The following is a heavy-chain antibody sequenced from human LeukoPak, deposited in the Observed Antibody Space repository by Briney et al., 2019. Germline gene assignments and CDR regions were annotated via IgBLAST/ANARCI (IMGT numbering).Heavy chain of an antibody. D-gene: IGHD6-13*01. CDR2: INTNTGNP. V-gene: IGHV7-4-1*02. Sequence: ASVKVSCKASGYTFTSYAMNWVRQAPGQGLEWMGWINTNTGNPTYAQGFTGRFVFSLNTSVSTAYLQISSLKAEDTAVYYCARDKSSWFQAQPNWFDPWGQGTLVTVSS. CDR3: ARDKSSWFQAQPNWFDP. J-gene: IGHJ5*02. CDR1: GYTFTSYA.